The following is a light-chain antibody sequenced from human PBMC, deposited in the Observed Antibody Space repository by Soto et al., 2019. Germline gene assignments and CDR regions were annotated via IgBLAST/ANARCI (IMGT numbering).Light chain of an antibody. CDR1: QYLSSY. CDR2: DTS. Sequence: MLTPSPATLSLSPVERATLSCRASQYLSSYLAWYQQIPGQPPSLLISDTSSRVTGIPARFSGSRSGTDFTSTLSSLEPEDFAVYFCHPRNNFGQGTRLEIK. CDR3: HPRNN. J-gene: IGKJ5*01. V-gene: IGKV3-11*01.